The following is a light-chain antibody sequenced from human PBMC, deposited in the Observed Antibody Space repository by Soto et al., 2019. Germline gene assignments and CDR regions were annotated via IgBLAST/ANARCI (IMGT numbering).Light chain of an antibody. CDR1: QSVSSN. V-gene: IGKV3-15*01. CDR2: VAS. Sequence: EIVMTQSPATLSVSPGERVTLSCRASQSVSSNLAWYQQKPGQAPRLLIYVASTRATDIPARFSGSGSGTVFTLTISRLQAEDFALYCWQQYNKWPLTFGGGTKVEIK. CDR3: QQYNKWPLT. J-gene: IGKJ4*01.